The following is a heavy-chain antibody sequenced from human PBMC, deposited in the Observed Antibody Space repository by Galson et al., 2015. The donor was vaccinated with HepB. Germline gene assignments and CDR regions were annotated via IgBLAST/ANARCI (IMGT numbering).Heavy chain of an antibody. D-gene: IGHD3-22*01. V-gene: IGHV5-51*01. CDR3: ARRRYSDSSGYSFPETKPYYLDY. J-gene: IGHJ4*02. CDR1: GYSFTNYW. CDR2: IYPGDSDT. Sequence: QSGAEVKKPGESLKISCKGSGYSFTNYWIGWVRQMPGKGLEWMGIIYPGDSDTRYSPSFQGQVTISADKSISTAYLQWSSLKASDTAMYYCARRRYSDSSGYSFPETKPYYLDYWGQGTLVTVSS.